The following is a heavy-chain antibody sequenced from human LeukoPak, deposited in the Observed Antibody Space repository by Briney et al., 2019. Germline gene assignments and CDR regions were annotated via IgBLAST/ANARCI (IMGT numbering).Heavy chain of an antibody. J-gene: IGHJ6*03. Sequence: GASVKVSCKASGGTFSSYAISWVRQAPGQGLEWMGGIIPIFGTANYAQKFQGGVTITADESTSTAYMELSSLRSEDTAVYYCARDLWAGGLRSRWDGGASHYYMDVWGKGTTVTVSS. D-gene: IGHD1-26*01. CDR1: GGTFSSYA. V-gene: IGHV1-69*13. CDR2: IIPIFGTA. CDR3: ARDLWAGGLRSRWDGGASHYYMDV.